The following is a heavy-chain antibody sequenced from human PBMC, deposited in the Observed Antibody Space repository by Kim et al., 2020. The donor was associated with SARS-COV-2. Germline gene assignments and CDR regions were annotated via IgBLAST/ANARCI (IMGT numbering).Heavy chain of an antibody. CDR1: GVSISSGHW. CDR2: VSHSGIT. Sequence: SETLSLTCAVSGVSISSGHWWSWVRQSPEKGLEWIGEVSHSGITKYNPSLNSRVTISVDESKNQFSLRLTSVTAADTGVYFCAKVDDYWGPGILVTVSS. CDR3: AKVDDY. V-gene: IGHV4-4*02. J-gene: IGHJ4*02.